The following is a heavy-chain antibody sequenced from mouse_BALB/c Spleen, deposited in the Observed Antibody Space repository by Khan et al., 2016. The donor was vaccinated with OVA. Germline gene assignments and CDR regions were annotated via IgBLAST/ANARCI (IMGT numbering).Heavy chain of an antibody. J-gene: IGHJ3*01. CDR2: IFPGGGSS. D-gene: IGHD1-1*01. CDR3: ARGGYSVFAY. CDR1: GYTFTDYV. V-gene: IGHV1-77*01. Sequence: QVQLKESGPELVKPGASVKMSCKASGYTFTDYVINWVKQRTGQGLEWIGDIFPGGGSSYYNEKCKGKAKLTADKSSNTAYMQLSSLTFEDSAVYFCARGGYSVFAYWGQGTLVTVSA.